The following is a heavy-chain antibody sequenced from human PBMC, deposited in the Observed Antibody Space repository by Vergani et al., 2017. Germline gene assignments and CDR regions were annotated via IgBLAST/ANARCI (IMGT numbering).Heavy chain of an antibody. CDR2: ISYDGSNK. CDR3: ARGGSAASPYCSGGSCYPLFDY. CDR1: GFTFSSYA. Sequence: QVQLVESGGGVVQPGRSLRLSCAASGFTFSSYAMHWVRQAPGKGLEWVAVISYDGSNKYSADSVKGRFTISRDNSKNTLYLQMNSLRAEDTAVYYCARGGSAASPYCSGGSCYPLFDYWGQGTLVTVSS. J-gene: IGHJ4*02. V-gene: IGHV3-30-3*01. D-gene: IGHD2-15*01.